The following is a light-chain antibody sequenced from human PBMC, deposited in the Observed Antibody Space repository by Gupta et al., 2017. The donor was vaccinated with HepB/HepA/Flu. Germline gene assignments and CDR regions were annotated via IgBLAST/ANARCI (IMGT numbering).Light chain of an antibody. Sequence: QSALTQPRSVSGSPGQPVTISCTGTSSDVGDYNYVSWYQQHPGKAPKLMIYDVSKRPSGVPDRFSGSKSGNTASLTITGLQAEDEADYYCCSYAGSYTFVIFGGGTKLTVL. J-gene: IGLJ2*01. CDR3: CSYAGSYTFVI. V-gene: IGLV2-11*01. CDR1: SSDVGDYNY. CDR2: DVS.